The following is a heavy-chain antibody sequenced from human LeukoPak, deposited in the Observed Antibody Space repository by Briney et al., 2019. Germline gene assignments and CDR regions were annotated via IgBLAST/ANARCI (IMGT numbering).Heavy chain of an antibody. Sequence: GGSLRLSCAASGFTFSSYSMNWVRQAPGKGLEWVSYISSSSSTIYYADFVKGRFTISRDSSKNTLFLQMNTLRAEDTAIYYCAKDRTVGASYWYFDLWGRGTLVTVSS. D-gene: IGHD1-26*01. V-gene: IGHV3-48*01. CDR2: ISSSSSTI. CDR3: AKDRTVGASYWYFDL. J-gene: IGHJ2*01. CDR1: GFTFSSYS.